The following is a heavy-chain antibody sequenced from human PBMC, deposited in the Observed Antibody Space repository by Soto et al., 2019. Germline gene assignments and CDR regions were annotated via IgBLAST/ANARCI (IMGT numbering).Heavy chain of an antibody. CDR1: GGTFSSYA. CDR3: ARTYYYGSGSYLNYYYGMDV. CDR2: IIPIFGTA. D-gene: IGHD3-10*01. Sequence: QVQLVQSGAEVKKPGSSVKVSCKASGGTFSSYAISWVRQAPGQGLEWMGGIIPIFGTANYAQKFQGRVTITADESTSTAYMELSSLRSEYTAVYYCARTYYYGSGSYLNYYYGMDVWGQGTTVTVSS. J-gene: IGHJ6*02. V-gene: IGHV1-69*01.